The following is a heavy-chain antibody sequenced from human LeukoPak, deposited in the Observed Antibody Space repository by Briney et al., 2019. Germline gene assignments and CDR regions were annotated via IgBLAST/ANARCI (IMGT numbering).Heavy chain of an antibody. V-gene: IGHV3-74*01. CDR3: ARDSTVSDFDY. CDR1: GFTFSSYW. Sequence: GGSLRLSCVASGFTFSSYWMHWVRQAPGKGLVWVSRIKIDGSGTGYADPVKGRFTISRDNAKNTLYLQMNSLRADDTAVYYCARDSTVSDFDYWGQGTLVTVSS. J-gene: IGHJ4*02. D-gene: IGHD4-17*01. CDR2: IKIDGSGT.